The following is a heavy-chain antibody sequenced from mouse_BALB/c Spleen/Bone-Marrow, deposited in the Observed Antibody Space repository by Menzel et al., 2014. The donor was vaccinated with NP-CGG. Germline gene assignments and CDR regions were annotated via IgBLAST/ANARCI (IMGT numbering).Heavy chain of an antibody. D-gene: IGHD1-2*01. CDR2: VNPNNGGT. CDR1: GYTFTEYT. Sequence: VQLQQSGPELGKPGASVKISCKTSGYTFTEYTMHWVKQSHGKSLEWIGGVNPNNGGTIYNQKFKGKATLTVDKSSSTAHMELRSLTSEDSAVYYCARKEYGYNYVMDYWCQGTPVTVSS. CDR3: ARKEYGYNYVMDY. V-gene: IGHV1-18*01. J-gene: IGHJ4*01.